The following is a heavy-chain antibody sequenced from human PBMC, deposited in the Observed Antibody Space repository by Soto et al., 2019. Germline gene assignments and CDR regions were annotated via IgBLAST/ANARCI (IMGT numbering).Heavy chain of an antibody. CDR3: AKDGAIAAADYFFDY. CDR2: ISYDGKDK. V-gene: IGHV3-30*18. J-gene: IGHJ4*02. D-gene: IGHD6-13*01. Sequence: GGSLRLSCAASGFTFSTYGMHWVRQVPGKGLEWVAVISYDGKDKRYADSVKGRFTISRDNSKNTVYLQMNSLRGEDTAVYYCAKDGAIAAADYFFDYWGQGSLVTVSS. CDR1: GFTFSTYG.